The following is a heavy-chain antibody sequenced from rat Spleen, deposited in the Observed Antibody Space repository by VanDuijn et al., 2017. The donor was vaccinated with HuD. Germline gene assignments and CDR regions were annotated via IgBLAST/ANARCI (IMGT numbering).Heavy chain of an antibody. Sequence: EVQLVESGGGLVQPGRSLKLSCAASGFTFSNYGMAWVCQAPAKGLEWVATINYDGTSTHYRNSVKGRFTLSRENSKSTLYLQMDSLRSEETATYYCGLGRDWFAYWGQGTLVTVSS. CDR1: GFTFSNYG. D-gene: IGHD1-7*01. CDR2: INYDGTST. CDR3: GLGRDWFAY. J-gene: IGHJ3*01. V-gene: IGHV5-29*01.